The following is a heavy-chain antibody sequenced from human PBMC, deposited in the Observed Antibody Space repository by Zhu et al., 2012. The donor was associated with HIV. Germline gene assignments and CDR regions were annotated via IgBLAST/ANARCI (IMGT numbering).Heavy chain of an antibody. CDR1: GGSISSGDYY. D-gene: IGHD2-21*02. V-gene: IGHV4-30-4*08. CDR2: IYYSGST. Sequence: QVQLQESGPGLVKPSQTLSLTCTVSGGSISSGDYYWSWIRQPPGKGLEWIGYIYYSGSTYYNPSLKSRVTISIDTSKNQFSLKLSSVTAADTAVYYCARESPVTHYWYFDLWGLAPWSLSPQ. CDR3: ARESPVTHYWYFDL. J-gene: IGHJ2*01.